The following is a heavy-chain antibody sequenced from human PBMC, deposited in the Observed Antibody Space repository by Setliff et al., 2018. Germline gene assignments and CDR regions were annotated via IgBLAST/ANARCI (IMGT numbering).Heavy chain of an antibody. Sequence: GGSLRLSCAASGFTSNMYGVHWVRQAPGKGLEWVAYIRHDGTNENYADSVKGRFTISRDNSKNTLYLQMNSLRAEDTAVYFCAKEGGGYSYDTSGYYYDYYYYYYMDVWGKGTTVTVSS. V-gene: IGHV3-30*02. J-gene: IGHJ6*03. CDR3: AKEGGGYSYDTSGYYYDYYYYYYMDV. D-gene: IGHD3-22*01. CDR2: IRHDGTNE. CDR1: GFTSNMYG.